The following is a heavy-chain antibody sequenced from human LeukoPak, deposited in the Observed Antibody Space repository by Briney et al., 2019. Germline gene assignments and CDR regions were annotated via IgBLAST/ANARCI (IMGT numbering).Heavy chain of an antibody. Sequence: PSETLSLTCIVSGFSISIGYYWGWIRQPPGKGLECIGTIYHTGTTYYNPSLKSRVTISVDTSKNQFSLKLSSVTAADTAVYYCARGVGLYYYYYYMDVWGKGTTVTISS. CDR2: IYHTGTT. CDR1: GFSISIGYY. CDR3: ARGVGLYYYYYYMDV. D-gene: IGHD1-26*01. J-gene: IGHJ6*03. V-gene: IGHV4-38-2*02.